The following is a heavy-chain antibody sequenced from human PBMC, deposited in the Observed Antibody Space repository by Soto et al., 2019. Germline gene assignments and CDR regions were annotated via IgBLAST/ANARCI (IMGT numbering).Heavy chain of an antibody. CDR1: GWSFCNCA. CDR2: ITSEGDRT. D-gene: IGHD2-15*01. V-gene: IGHV3-64D*06. CDR3: VKGNQLLRYYFEF. J-gene: IGHJ4*01. Sequence: GVSITVSWSVWGWSFCNCATHRDRQAPGKGLEYVSGITSEGDRTWHADSVKDRFTISRDNSKNTLFLQMSSLRVEDTAIYFCVKGNQLLRYYFEFWGPVTLVTVSS.